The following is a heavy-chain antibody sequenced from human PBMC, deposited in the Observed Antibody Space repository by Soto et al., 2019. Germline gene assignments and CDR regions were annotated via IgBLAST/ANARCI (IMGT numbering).Heavy chain of an antibody. V-gene: IGHV5-10-1*01. J-gene: IGHJ4*02. Sequence: GEALKISCNGSGYSLTSYWISWVRQMPGKGLEWMGRIDPSDSYTNYSPSFQGHVTISADKSISTAYLQWSSLKASDTAMYYCARLRVGFGELLTYWGQGTLVTVSS. CDR2: IDPSDSYT. CDR1: GYSLTSYW. D-gene: IGHD3-10*01. CDR3: ARLRVGFGELLTY.